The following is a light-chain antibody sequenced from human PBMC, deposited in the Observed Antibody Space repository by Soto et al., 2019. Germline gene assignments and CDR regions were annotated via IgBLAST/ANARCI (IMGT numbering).Light chain of an antibody. V-gene: IGLV2-14*03. CDR1: SSDVGGYNY. CDR2: DVS. Sequence: QSVLTQPASVSGSPVQSITISCTGTSSDVGGYNYVSWYQQHPGKAPKLMIYDVSNRPSGVSNRFSGSKSGNTASLSISGLQAEDEADYYCSSYTSSITLVFGGGTKLTVL. J-gene: IGLJ2*01. CDR3: SSYTSSITLV.